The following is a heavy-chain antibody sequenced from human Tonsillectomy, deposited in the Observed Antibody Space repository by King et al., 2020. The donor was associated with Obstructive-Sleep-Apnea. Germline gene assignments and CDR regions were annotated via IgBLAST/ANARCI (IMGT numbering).Heavy chain of an antibody. CDR3: ARRRGVEDYGGYGDYFDY. Sequence: VQLQESGPGLVKPSETLSLTCTVSGDSGASISNYYWSWIRQPPGKGLEWIGYMYYSGNTNFNPSLKSRVTISADSSKIQFSLRLSSVTAADTAVYYCARRRGVEDYGGYGDYFDYWGQGTLVTVSS. CDR2: MYYSGNT. D-gene: IGHD5-12*01. CDR1: GDSGASISNYY. V-gene: IGHV4-59*08. J-gene: IGHJ4*02.